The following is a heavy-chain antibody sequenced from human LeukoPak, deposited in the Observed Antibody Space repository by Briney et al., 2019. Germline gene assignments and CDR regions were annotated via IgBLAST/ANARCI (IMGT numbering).Heavy chain of an antibody. CDR1: GLTFSSYG. D-gene: IGHD5-12*01. CDR2: ISYDGSNK. Sequence: GGSLRLSCAASGLTFSSYGMHRVSQTPGKRIDNVAVISYDGSNKYYADSVKGRFTISRDNSKNTLYLQMNSLRAEDTAVYYCAKGGSGYDQIDYWGQGTLVTVSS. V-gene: IGHV3-30*18. CDR3: AKGGSGYDQIDY. J-gene: IGHJ4*02.